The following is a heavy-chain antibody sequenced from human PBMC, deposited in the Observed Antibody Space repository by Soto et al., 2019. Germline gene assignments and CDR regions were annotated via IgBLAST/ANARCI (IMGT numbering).Heavy chain of an antibody. V-gene: IGHV3-11*06. Sequence: PXVSLRLSCAASGFNFSDSYVTWIRQAPGKGLKWLSYISSTSRHTDYADSVKGRFTISRDNANNSLYLQMNSLRVDDTAVYFCARAASAAGSRYFDYWGQGALVTVSS. CDR1: GFNFSDSY. D-gene: IGHD6-13*01. J-gene: IGHJ4*02. CDR2: ISSTSRHT. CDR3: ARAASAAGSRYFDY.